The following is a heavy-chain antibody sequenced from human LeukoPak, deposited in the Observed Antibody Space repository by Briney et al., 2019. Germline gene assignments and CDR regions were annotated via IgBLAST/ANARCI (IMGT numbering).Heavy chain of an antibody. CDR1: GYSFTSYW. D-gene: IGHD2-2*01. V-gene: IGHV5-51*01. Sequence: GGSLKIPCKGSGYSFTSYWIGWVRQMPGKGLGWMGIIYPGDSDTRYSPSFQGQVTISADKSISTAYLQWSSLKASDTAMYYCARWFSSTSCCDFDYWGQGTLVTVSS. CDR3: ARWFSSTSCCDFDY. CDR2: IYPGDSDT. J-gene: IGHJ4*02.